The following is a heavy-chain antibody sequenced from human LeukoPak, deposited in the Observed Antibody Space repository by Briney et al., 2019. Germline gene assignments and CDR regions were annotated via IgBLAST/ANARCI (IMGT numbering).Heavy chain of an antibody. CDR3: ARAPYYYMDV. J-gene: IGHJ6*03. CDR1: GFTVSSNY. Sequence: GGSLRLSCAASGFTVSSNYMNWVRQAPGKGLEWVSSISSSSSYIYYADSVKGRFTISRDNAKNSLYLQMNSLRAEDTAVYYCARAPYYYMDVWGKGTTVTVSS. CDR2: ISSSSSYI. V-gene: IGHV3-21*01.